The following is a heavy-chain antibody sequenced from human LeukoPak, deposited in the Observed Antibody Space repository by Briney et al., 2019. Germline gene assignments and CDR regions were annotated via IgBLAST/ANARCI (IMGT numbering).Heavy chain of an antibody. CDR1: GFTFSDYY. CDR3: AREYRHYDSSGYYYDY. V-gene: IGHV3-11*01. CDR2: ISSSGSSI. Sequence: GGSLRLSCAASGFTFSDYYMSWIRQAPGKGLEWVSYISSSGSSIYYADSVEGRFTISRDNAKNSLYLQMNSLRAEDTAVYYCAREYRHYDSSGYYYDYWGQGTLVTVSS. D-gene: IGHD3-22*01. J-gene: IGHJ4*02.